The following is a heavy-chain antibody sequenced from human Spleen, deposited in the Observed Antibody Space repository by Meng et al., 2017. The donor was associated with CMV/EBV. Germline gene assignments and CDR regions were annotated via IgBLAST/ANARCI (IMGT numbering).Heavy chain of an antibody. D-gene: IGHD2-2*01. V-gene: IGHV3-23*01. CDR3: AKAGGYCSSVSCSRFDP. Sequence: GESLKISCAASGFTFSSYAMSWVRQAPGKGLEWVSAISGSGGSTYYADSVKGRFTISRDNSKNTLSLQMNSLRPEDTAVYYCAKAGGYCSSVSCSRFDPWGQGTPVTVSS. CDR2: ISGSGGST. CDR1: GFTFSSYA. J-gene: IGHJ5*02.